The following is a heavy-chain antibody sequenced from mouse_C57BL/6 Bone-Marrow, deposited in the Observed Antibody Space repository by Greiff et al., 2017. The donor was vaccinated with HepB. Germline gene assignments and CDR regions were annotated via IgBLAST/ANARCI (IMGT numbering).Heavy chain of an antibody. CDR3: AREKVHYGSSSYWYFDV. V-gene: IGHV1-76*01. J-gene: IGHJ1*03. D-gene: IGHD1-1*01. Sequence: VQLVESGAELVRPGASAKLSCKASGYTFTDSYINWVKQRPGPGLEWIARLSPGSGNTYYNEKFKGKATLPAEKSCSTAYRQLCSLTSEDSAVYCWAREKVHYGSSSYWYFDVWGTGTTVTVSS. CDR2: LSPGSGNT. CDR1: GYTFTDSY.